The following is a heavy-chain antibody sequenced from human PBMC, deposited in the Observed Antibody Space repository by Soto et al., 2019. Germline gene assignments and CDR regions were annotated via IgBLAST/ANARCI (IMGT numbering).Heavy chain of an antibody. V-gene: IGHV4-30-2*01. CDR3: ARAHYDFWSGSPVYFDY. CDR1: GGSISSGGYS. J-gene: IGHJ4*02. D-gene: IGHD3-3*01. Sequence: PLETLSLTCAVSGGSISSGGYSWSWIRQPPGKGLEWIGYIYHSGSTYYNPSLKSRVTISVDRSKNQFSLKLSSVTAADTAVYYCARAHYDFWSGSPVYFDYWGQGTLVTVYS. CDR2: IYHSGST.